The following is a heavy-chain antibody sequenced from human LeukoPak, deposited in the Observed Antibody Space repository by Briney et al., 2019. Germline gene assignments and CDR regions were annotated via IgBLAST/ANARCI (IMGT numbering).Heavy chain of an antibody. CDR2: ISDEGYTK. V-gene: IGHV3-11*04. CDR3: ARLSGDITVFDL. CDR1: GLRFSDTY. D-gene: IGHD1-20*01. Sequence: GGSLRLSCAASGLRFSDTYMTWIRQAPGKGLEWISFISDEGYTKHLADSVKGRFTVSRDNAKNSMYLQMDSLRAEDTALYFCARLSGDITVFDLWGQGTQVTVSS. J-gene: IGHJ5*02.